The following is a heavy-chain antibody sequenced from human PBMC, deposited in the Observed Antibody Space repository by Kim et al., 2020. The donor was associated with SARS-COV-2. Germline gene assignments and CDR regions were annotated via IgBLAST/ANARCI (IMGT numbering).Heavy chain of an antibody. CDR1: GGSFSSSSYY. CDR3: ARHPRITMIVVVPGYYFDY. Sequence: SETLSLTCTVSGGSFSSSSYYWGWIRQPPGKGLEWIGSIYYSGSTYYNPSLKSRVTISVDTSKNQFSLKLSSVTAADTAVYYCARHPRITMIVVVPGYYFDYWGQGTLVTVSS. V-gene: IGHV4-39*01. D-gene: IGHD3-22*01. J-gene: IGHJ4*02. CDR2: IYYSGST.